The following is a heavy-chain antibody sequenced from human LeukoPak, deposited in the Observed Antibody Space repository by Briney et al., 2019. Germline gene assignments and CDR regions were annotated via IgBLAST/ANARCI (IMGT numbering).Heavy chain of an antibody. V-gene: IGHV1-18*01. CDR2: ISAYNGNT. J-gene: IGHJ4*02. Sequence: ASVKVSCKASGYTFTSYGISWVRQAPGQGLEWMGWISAYNGNTNYAQKLQGRVTMTTDTSTSTAYMELRSLRSDDTAVYYCARDSEQRVEWYFDYWGQGTLVTVSS. CDR1: GYTFTSYG. CDR3: ARDSEQRVEWYFDY. D-gene: IGHD3-3*01.